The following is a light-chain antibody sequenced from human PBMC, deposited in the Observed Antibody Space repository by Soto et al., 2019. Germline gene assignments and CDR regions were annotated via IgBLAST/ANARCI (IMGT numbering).Light chain of an antibody. CDR1: QSVSSSF. J-gene: IGKJ1*01. CDR2: GAS. CDR3: QHYGTSLWT. V-gene: IGKV3-20*01. Sequence: EIMLMQSPGTLFLSPGERATLSCRASQSVSSSFLAWYQQKPGQAPRLLIYGASSRATGIPDRFSGSGSGTDFTLTISRLEPEDFAMYLCQHYGTSLWTFGQGTKVDIK.